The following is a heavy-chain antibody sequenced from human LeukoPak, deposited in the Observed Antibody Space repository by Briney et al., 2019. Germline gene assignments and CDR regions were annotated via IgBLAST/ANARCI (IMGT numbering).Heavy chain of an antibody. V-gene: IGHV1-69*04. D-gene: IGHD2-15*01. CDR2: IIPILGIA. CDR3: ARVAATATLDWFDP. CDR1: GGTFSSYA. Sequence: ASVKVSCKASGGTFSSYAISWVRQAPGQGLEWMGRIIPILGIANYAQKFQGRVTMTRDTSISTAYMELSRLISDDTAVYYCARVAATATLDWFDPWGQGTLVAVSP. J-gene: IGHJ5*02.